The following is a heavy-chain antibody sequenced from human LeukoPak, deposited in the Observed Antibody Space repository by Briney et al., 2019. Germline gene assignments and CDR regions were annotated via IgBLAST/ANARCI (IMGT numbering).Heavy chain of an antibody. CDR1: GYTFTGYY. CDR3: ARGIAVAGKDY. CDR2: INPNSGAT. J-gene: IGHJ4*02. Sequence: ASVKVSCKASGYTFTGYYMHWVRQAPGQGPEWMGWINPNSGATNSAQKFQGRVTMTRDTSISTAYMELSRLISDDTAVYYCARGIAVAGKDYWGQGTLVTVSS. V-gene: IGHV1-2*02. D-gene: IGHD6-19*01.